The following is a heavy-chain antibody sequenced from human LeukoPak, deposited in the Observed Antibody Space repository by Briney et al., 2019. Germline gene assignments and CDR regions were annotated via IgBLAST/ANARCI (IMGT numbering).Heavy chain of an antibody. J-gene: IGHJ4*02. CDR3: ATCDGDCYSLYYFDY. CDR1: GFAVSSSY. V-gene: IGHV3-53*01. CDR2: IYSGGST. D-gene: IGHD2-21*02. Sequence: PGGSLRLSCVASGFAVSSSYMNWVRQAPGKGLERVSVIYSGGSTYYADSVKGRFTISRDNSKNTLYLQMNSLRAEDTAVYYCATCDGDCYSLYYFDYWGQGTLVTVSS.